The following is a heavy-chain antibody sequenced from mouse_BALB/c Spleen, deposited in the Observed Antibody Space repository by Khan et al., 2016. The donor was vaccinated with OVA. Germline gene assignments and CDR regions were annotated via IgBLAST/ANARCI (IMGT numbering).Heavy chain of an antibody. V-gene: IGHV1-87*01. J-gene: IGHJ2*01. CDR1: GYTFTSYW. D-gene: IGHD1-1*01. CDR2: IYPGDGNT. Sequence: QVQLQQSGTELARPGASVKLSCQASGYTFTSYWMQWVKQRPGQGLEWIGAIYPGDGNTSYTQKFKGKATLTADKSSSTAYMQLSSLASEDSAVYFCVSGGITTGDFDYGGQGTTLTVSS. CDR3: VSGGITTGDFDY.